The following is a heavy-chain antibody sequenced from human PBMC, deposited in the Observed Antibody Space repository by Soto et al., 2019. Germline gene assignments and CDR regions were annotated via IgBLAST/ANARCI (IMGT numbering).Heavy chain of an antibody. D-gene: IGHD1-26*01. J-gene: IGHJ5*02. CDR1: GDTLTVYY. V-gene: IGHV1-2*02. CDR2: INPNSGAT. Sequence: GASVKVSCKASGDTLTVYYIHWVRQAPGQGLEWMGWINPNSGATNYAQKFQGRVTMTRDTSISTAYMDLSRLRSDDTAVYYCAGGVLSGTYYNWFDPWGQGTLVTRLL. CDR3: AGGVLSGTYYNWFDP.